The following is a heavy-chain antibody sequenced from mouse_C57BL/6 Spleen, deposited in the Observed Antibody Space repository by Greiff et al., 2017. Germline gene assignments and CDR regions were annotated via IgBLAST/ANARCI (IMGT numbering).Heavy chain of an antibody. CDR2: IYPGDGDT. Sequence: QVQLQQSGAELVKPGASVKISCKASGYAFSSYWMNWVKQRPGKGLEWIGQIYPGDGDTNYNGKFKGKATLTADKSSSTAYMQVNSLTSEYSAVDFCARSGSTGYFDVWGTGTTVTVSS. CDR3: ARSGSTGYFDV. J-gene: IGHJ1*03. CDR1: GYAFSSYW. V-gene: IGHV1-80*01. D-gene: IGHD1-1*01.